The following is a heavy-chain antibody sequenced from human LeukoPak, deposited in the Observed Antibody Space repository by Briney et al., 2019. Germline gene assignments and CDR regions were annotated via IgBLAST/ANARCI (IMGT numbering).Heavy chain of an antibody. D-gene: IGHD6-6*01. J-gene: IGHJ4*02. V-gene: IGHV1-69*05. CDR3: ARGVGSSSFFDY. CDR2: IIPIFGTA. Sequence: GASVKVSCKASGGTFCSYAISWVRQAPGQGLEWMGGIIPIFGTANYAQKFQGRVTITTDESTSTAYMELSSLRSEDTAVYYCARGVGSSSFFDYWGQGTLVTVSS. CDR1: GGTFCSYA.